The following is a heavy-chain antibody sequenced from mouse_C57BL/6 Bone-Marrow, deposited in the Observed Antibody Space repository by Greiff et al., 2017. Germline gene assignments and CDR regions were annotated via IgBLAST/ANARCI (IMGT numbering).Heavy chain of an antibody. V-gene: IGHV1-19*01. D-gene: IGHD1-1*01. CDR3: ASHYYGSYYAMDY. J-gene: IGHJ4*01. CDR2: LNPYNGGT. Sequence: EVQLQQSGPVLVKPGASVKMSCKASGYTFTDYYMNWVKQSHGKSLEWIGVLNPYNGGTSYNQKFKGKATLTVDKSSSTAYMERNSLTSEDSAVYYCASHYYGSYYAMDYWGQGTSVTGSS. CDR1: GYTFTDYY.